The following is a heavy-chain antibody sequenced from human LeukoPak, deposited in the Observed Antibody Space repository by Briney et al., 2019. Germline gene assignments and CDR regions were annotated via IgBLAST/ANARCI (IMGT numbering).Heavy chain of an antibody. CDR1: GGSISSSSYY. D-gene: IGHD3-10*01. J-gene: IGHJ6*03. V-gene: IGHV4-39*01. CDR2: MSYSGST. Sequence: PSETLSLTCTVSGGSISSSSYYWGWIRQPPGQGLEWIGSMSYSGSTYYNPSLKSRVTIAVDTSKTQFSLKLSSVTAADTAVYYCARFYTTSQYGSGYMDVWGKGTTVTVSS. CDR3: ARFYTTSQYGSGYMDV.